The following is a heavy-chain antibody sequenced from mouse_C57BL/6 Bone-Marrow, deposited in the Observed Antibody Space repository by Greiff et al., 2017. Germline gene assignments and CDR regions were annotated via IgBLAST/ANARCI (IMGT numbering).Heavy chain of an antibody. J-gene: IGHJ1*03. D-gene: IGHD1-1*01. Sequence: EVQLVESEGGLVQPGSSMKLSCTASGFTFSDYYMAWVRQVPEKGLEWVANINYDGSSTYYLDSLKSRFIISRDNAKNILYLQMSSLKSEDTATYYCARDPGSSYWYFDVWGTGTTVTVSS. V-gene: IGHV5-16*01. CDR3: ARDPGSSYWYFDV. CDR2: INYDGSST. CDR1: GFTFSDYY.